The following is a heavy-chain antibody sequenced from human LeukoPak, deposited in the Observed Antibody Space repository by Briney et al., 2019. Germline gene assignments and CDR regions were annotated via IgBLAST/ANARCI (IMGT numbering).Heavy chain of an antibody. CDR2: IWYDGSNK. J-gene: IGHJ4*02. D-gene: IGHD5-12*01. CDR3: AKDEVRGYRGYDIDY. V-gene: IGHV3-33*06. CDR1: GFTFSSYG. Sequence: GGSLRLSCAASGFTFSSYGMHWVRQAPGKGLEWVAVIWYDGSNKYYADSVKGRFTISRDNSKNTLYLQMNSLRAEDTAVYYCAKDEVRGYRGYDIDYWGQGTLVTVSS.